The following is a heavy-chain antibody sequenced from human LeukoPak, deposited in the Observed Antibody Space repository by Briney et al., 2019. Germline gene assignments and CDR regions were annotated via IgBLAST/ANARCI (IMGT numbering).Heavy chain of an antibody. CDR2: IYYSGST. CDR3: ARDGERGYSYGPPGY. CDR1: GGSISSSSYY. D-gene: IGHD5-18*01. J-gene: IGHJ4*02. V-gene: IGHV4-39*07. Sequence: SETLSLTCTVSGGSISSSSYYWGWIRQPPGKGLEWIGSIYYSGSTYYNPSLKNRVTISVDTSKNQFSLRLSSVTAADTAVYYCARDGERGYSYGPPGYWGQGTLVTVSS.